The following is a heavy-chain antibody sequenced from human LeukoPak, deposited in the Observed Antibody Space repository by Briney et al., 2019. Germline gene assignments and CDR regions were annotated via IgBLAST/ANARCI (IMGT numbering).Heavy chain of an antibody. V-gene: IGHV4-59*08. CDR3: ARRWGGTTPFTAFDI. CDR1: GDSITGFY. Sequence: SETLSLTCTVSGDSITGFYWNWIRQPPGKGLEWIGYIHYSGSTNYNPSLKSRVSISVDTSKTQFSLKLSSVTAADTAVYYCARRWGGTTPFTAFDIWGQGTMVTVSS. D-gene: IGHD1-7*01. CDR2: IHYSGST. J-gene: IGHJ3*02.